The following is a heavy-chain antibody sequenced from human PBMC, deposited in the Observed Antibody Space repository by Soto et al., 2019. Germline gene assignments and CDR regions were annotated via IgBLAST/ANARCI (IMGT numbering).Heavy chain of an antibody. CDR3: ARDPLLRYFDWLFPDAFDI. J-gene: IGHJ3*02. CDR1: GGSFSGYY. CDR2: INHSGST. V-gene: IGHV4-34*01. Sequence: QVQLQQWGAGLLKPSETLSLTCAVYGGSFSGYYWSWIRQPPGKGLEWIGEINHSGSTNYNPSLKSRVTISVDTSKHQFPLKLSSVTAADTAVYYCARDPLLRYFDWLFPDAFDIWGQGTMVTVSS. D-gene: IGHD3-9*01.